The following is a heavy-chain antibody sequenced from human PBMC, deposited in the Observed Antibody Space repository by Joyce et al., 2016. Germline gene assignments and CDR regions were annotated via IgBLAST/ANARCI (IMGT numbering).Heavy chain of an antibody. CDR3: TRDFYYGGFDI. V-gene: IGHV3-74*01. D-gene: IGHD3-10*01. J-gene: IGHJ3*02. CDR1: GFTLSNYW. CDR2: IKGDGSIT. Sequence: EEQLVESGGGLVQPGGSLRLSCVASGFTLSNYWVYLVRQSPGEGLVWVSRIKGDGSITAYADSVKGRFIISRDNGKNTVYMEMNSLRAEDTAVYYCTRDFYYGGFDIWGQGTMVAVSP.